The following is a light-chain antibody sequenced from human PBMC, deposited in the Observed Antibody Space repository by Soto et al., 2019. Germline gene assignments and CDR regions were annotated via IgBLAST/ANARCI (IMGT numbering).Light chain of an antibody. J-gene: IGKJ1*01. CDR2: GAS. Sequence: EILMTQSPATLSVSPGERDILSCRTSQNMGTNLAWYQQKPGQAPRLLLYGASTRTTGGPARFSGSGSGTDFTLTVSSLQSEDFAVYYCQQYYNWPPWTFGLGTKVEIK. V-gene: IGKV3-15*01. CDR3: QQYYNWPPWT. CDR1: QNMGTN.